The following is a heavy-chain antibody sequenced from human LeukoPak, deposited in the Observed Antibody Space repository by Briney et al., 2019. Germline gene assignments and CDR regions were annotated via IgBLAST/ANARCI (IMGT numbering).Heavy chain of an antibody. Sequence: GASVKVSCKASGYSFTSYYIHWVRQAPGQGLESMGIINPGGGSTSYAQKFQGRVTMTRGTSTSTVYMELNSLRSEDTAVYYCAKDLRWDHPGLDPWGQGTLVIVSS. D-gene: IGHD4-23*01. CDR1: GYSFTSYY. J-gene: IGHJ5*02. V-gene: IGHV1-46*01. CDR2: INPGGGST. CDR3: AKDLRWDHPGLDP.